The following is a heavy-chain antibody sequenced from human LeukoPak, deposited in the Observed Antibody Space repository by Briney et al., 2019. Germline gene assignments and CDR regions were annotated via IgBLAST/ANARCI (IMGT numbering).Heavy chain of an antibody. CDR3: ARGSEWELLSCDY. D-gene: IGHD1-26*01. CDR1: GFTFSSYS. V-gene: IGHV3-21*06. CDR2: ISGSSSYI. Sequence: GGSLRLSCAASGFTFSSYSMNWVRQAPGKGLEWVSSISGSSSYIYYADSVKGRFTISRDNAKNSLYLQMNSLRAEDTAVYYCARGSEWELLSCDYWGQGTLVTVSS. J-gene: IGHJ4*02.